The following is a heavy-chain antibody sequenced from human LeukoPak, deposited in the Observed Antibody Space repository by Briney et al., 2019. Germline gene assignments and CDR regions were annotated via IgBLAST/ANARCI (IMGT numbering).Heavy chain of an antibody. CDR2: INHSGST. CDR1: GGCFSGYY. D-gene: IGHD3-22*01. V-gene: IGHV4-34*01. Sequence: SETLSLTCAVYGGCFSGYYWSWIRQPPGKGLEWIGEINHSGSTNYNPSLKSRVTISVDTSKNQFSLKLSSVTAADTAVYYCAGVSYYDSSGYYHYFDYWGQGTLVTVSS. J-gene: IGHJ4*02. CDR3: AGVSYYDSSGYYHYFDY.